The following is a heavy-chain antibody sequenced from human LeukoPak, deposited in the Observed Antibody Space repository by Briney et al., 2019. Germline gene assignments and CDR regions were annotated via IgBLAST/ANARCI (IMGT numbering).Heavy chain of an antibody. CDR2: INHSGST. CDR3: ARRKRMAAAGHPFDY. V-gene: IGHV4-34*01. J-gene: IGHJ4*02. Sequence: SETLSLTCAVYGGSFSGYYWSWIRQPPGKGLEWIGEINHSGSTNYNPSLKSRVTISVDTSKNQFSLKLSSVTAADTAVYYCARRKRMAAAGHPFDYWGQGTLVTVSS. CDR1: GGSFSGYY. D-gene: IGHD6-13*01.